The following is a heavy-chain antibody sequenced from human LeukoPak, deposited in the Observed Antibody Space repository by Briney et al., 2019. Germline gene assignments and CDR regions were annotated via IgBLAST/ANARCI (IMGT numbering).Heavy chain of an antibody. CDR2: ISYVASNK. CDR3: AKDVGYDYGPYYNMDV. D-gene: IGHD5-12*01. V-gene: IGHV3-30*18. CDR1: GFTFTNYG. J-gene: IGHJ6*02. Sequence: GRSLRLSCAASGFTFTNYGMHWVRQAPGKGLEWVAVISYVASNKYYADSVKGRFTISRDNSKNTLYLQMNSLRPQDTAVYYCAKDVGYDYGPYYNMDVWGQGTTVTVSS.